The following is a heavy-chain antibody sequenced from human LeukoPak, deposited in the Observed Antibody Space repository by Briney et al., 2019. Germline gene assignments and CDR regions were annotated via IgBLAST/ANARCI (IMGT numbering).Heavy chain of an antibody. D-gene: IGHD1-14*01. V-gene: IGHV4-59*08. J-gene: IGHJ3*01. CDR1: GGSISRYY. Sequence: SETLSLTCTVSGGSISRYYWSWIRQPPGKGLEWIDYIYSSGRTNYNPSLKSRVTMSVDTSKNQFSLTLSSVTAADTAVYYCARQPGGTAAFDLWGQGTMVTVSP. CDR3: ARQPGGTAAFDL. CDR2: IYSSGRT.